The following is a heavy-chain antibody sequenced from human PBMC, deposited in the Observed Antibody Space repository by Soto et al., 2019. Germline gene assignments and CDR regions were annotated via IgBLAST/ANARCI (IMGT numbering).Heavy chain of an antibody. J-gene: IGHJ4*02. CDR1: GDAISNYY. V-gene: IGHV4-59*03. CDR2: VHESGST. CDR3: ARGTRALISSFFAY. Sequence: SETLSLTCSVSGDAISNYYWSWIRQTPGRGLEWIGCVHESGSTAYNPSLRGRVIISLHTSKSQFSLSLRSATAADTATYYCARGTRALISSFFAYWGQGIPVTVSS. D-gene: IGHD1-26*01.